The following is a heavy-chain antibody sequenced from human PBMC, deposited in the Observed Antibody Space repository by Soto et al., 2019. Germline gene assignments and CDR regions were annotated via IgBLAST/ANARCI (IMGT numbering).Heavy chain of an antibody. CDR3: VRDYDYDTSRNDAFDI. Sequence: QVQLQESGPGLVKPSQTLSLTCTVSGGSISSGDYYWSWTRHHPGKGLEWVGYIYSSGSTYYSPSVRRRVTISADTSKNQFSLRLSSVTAADTAVYYCVRDYDYDTSRNDAFDIWGQGTMVTVSS. CDR2: IYSSGST. D-gene: IGHD3-22*01. CDR1: GGSISSGDYY. J-gene: IGHJ3*02. V-gene: IGHV4-31*03.